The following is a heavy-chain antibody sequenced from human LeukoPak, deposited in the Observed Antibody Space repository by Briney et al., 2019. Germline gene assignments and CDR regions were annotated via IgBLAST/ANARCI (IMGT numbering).Heavy chain of an antibody. CDR3: AKARGRVTSIVVVTRPFDS. Sequence: PGGSLRLSCAASGFTFSSFALSWVRQAPGEGLEWVSTLSGSSTNTYYADSVKGRFTISRDNSKSTLYLQMNSLRADDTAIYYCAKARGRVTSIVVVTRPFDSWGQGTLVAVSS. CDR1: GFTFSSFA. V-gene: IGHV3-23*01. CDR2: LSGSSTNT. D-gene: IGHD3-22*01. J-gene: IGHJ4*02.